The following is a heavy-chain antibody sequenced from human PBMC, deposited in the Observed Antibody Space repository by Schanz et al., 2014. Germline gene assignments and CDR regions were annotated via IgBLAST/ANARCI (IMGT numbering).Heavy chain of an antibody. D-gene: IGHD1-1*01. CDR1: GFTLSSYC. CDR2: TNGDGTNA. J-gene: IGHJ4*02. V-gene: IGHV3-74*02. CDR3: ARAHGNNWYGKGLDY. Sequence: EVQLLESGGGLVQPGGSLRLSCAASGFTLSSYCMHWVRQVPGKGLEWVSCTNGDGTNAKYADSVKGRFTISRDNAKNSLYLQMNSLRAEDTAVYYCARAHGNNWYGKGLDYWGQGTQVTVSS.